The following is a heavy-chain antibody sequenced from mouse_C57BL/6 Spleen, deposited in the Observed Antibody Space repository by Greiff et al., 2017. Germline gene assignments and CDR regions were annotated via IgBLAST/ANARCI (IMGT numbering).Heavy chain of an antibody. J-gene: IGHJ2*01. CDR1: GYTFTSYW. CDR3: AKNWGYFDY. CDR2: IYPGSGST. Sequence: VQLQQSGAELVKPGASVKMSCKASGYTFTSYWITWVKQRPGQGLEWIGDIYPGSGSTNYNEKFKSKATLTVDTSSSTAYMQLSSLTSEDSAFYYGAKNWGYFDYWGQGTTLTVSS. D-gene: IGHD4-1*01. V-gene: IGHV1-55*01.